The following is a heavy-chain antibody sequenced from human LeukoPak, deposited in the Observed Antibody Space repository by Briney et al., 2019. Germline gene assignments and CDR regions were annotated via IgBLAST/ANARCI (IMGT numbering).Heavy chain of an antibody. J-gene: IGHJ4*02. CDR2: ISGSGGST. D-gene: IGHD1-7*01. CDR3: AKRGGTYYFDD. V-gene: IGHV3-23*01. Sequence: GGSLRLSCAASGFTFSDYAMYWVRQAPDKGLEWVSGISGSGGSTYYADSVRGQFTISRDNSKNTLYLQMNSLRAEDTAVYYCAKRGGTYYFDDWGQGTLVTVSS. CDR1: GFTFSDYA.